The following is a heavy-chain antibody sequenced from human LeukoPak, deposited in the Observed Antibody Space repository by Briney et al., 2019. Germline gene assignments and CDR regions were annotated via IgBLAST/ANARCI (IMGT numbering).Heavy chain of an antibody. J-gene: IGHJ4*02. V-gene: IGHV4-61*02. CDR1: GASISSGNYY. CDR3: ARLEMATITII. Sequence: SETLSLTCTVSGASISSGNYYWSWIRQPAGKGLEWSGRIYTSGSTNYNPSLKSRVTISVDTSQNQFSLKLSSVTAADTAVYYCARLEMATITIIWGQGTLVTVSS. D-gene: IGHD5-24*01. CDR2: IYTSGST.